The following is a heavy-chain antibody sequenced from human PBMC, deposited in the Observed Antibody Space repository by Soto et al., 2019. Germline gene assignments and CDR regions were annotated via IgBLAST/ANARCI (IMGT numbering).Heavy chain of an antibody. J-gene: IGHJ4*02. D-gene: IGHD2-2*01. CDR2: IKSKTDGGTT. Sequence: GGSLRLSCAASGLTFSNTWMNWVRRAPGKGLEWVGRIKSKTDGGTTDYAAPVKGRFTISRDDSESTLYLQMNSLKTEDTAVYYCSTVGSITTAGTPFDYWGQGTLVTVSS. V-gene: IGHV3-15*07. CDR3: STVGSITTAGTPFDY. CDR1: GLTFSNTW.